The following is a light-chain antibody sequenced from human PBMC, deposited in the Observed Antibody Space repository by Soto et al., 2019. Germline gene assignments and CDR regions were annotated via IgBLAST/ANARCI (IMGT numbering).Light chain of an antibody. CDR3: QHGNT. V-gene: IGKV1-33*01. J-gene: IGKJ4*01. CDR2: DAS. Sequence: DIQMTQSPSSLSASVGDRVTITCQASQAISNYLNWYQQKPGKAPKLLIYDASNLETGVPSRFSGSGSGTDFSFTISSLQPEDIATYYCQHGNTFGGGTKVEIK. CDR1: QAISNY.